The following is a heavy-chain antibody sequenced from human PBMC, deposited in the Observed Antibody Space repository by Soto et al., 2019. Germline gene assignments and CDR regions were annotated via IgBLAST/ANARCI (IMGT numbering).Heavy chain of an antibody. CDR2: ISNSGTST. D-gene: IGHD5-12*01. CDR3: AKDKIVARIGGAFDY. V-gene: IGHV3-23*01. CDR1: GITFSSYA. J-gene: IGHJ4*02. Sequence: EVQLLESGGGLVQPGGSLRLSCAASGITFSSYAMNWVRQAPGKGLEWVSVISNSGTSTYYADSVKGRFTISRDNSKNTLYLQMNRLRAEDTAVYYCAKDKIVARIGGAFDYWGQGTLLTVSS.